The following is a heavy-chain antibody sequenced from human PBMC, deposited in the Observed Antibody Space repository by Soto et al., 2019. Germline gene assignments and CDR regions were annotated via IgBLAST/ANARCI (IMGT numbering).Heavy chain of an antibody. V-gene: IGHV1-18*01. J-gene: IGHJ4*02. CDR3: ARDTDSGYCTNGVCWHRPFDC. CDR2: ISVYNGNT. CDR1: GYTFTTYG. D-gene: IGHD2-8*01. Sequence: ASVKVSCKASGYTFTTYGINWVRQAPGQGLEWMGWISVYNGNTKYAQKYQGRVTMTTDTSTSTAYMELRSLRSDDTAVYYCARDTDSGYCTNGVCWHRPFDCWGQGTLVTVSS.